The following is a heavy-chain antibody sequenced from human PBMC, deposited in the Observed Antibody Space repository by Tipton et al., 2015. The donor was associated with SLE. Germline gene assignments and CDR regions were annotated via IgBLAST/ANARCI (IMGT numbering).Heavy chain of an antibody. CDR2: IRGSGSGT. D-gene: IGHD3-3*01. CDR3: GKGLNFDFWSGFGMDV. V-gene: IGHV3-23*01. CDR1: GFTFSSYA. J-gene: IGHJ6*02. Sequence: GSLRLSCAASGFTFSSYAMSWVRQVPGKGLEWVSAIRGSGSGTYYADSVKGRFTISRDDSKNTLYLQMSSLRAEDTAIYYCGKGLNFDFWSGFGMDVWGQGTTVTVS.